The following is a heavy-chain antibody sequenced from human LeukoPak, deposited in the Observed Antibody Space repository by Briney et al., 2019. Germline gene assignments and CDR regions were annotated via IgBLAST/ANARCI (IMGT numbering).Heavy chain of an antibody. Sequence: GASVKVSCKASGYTFTGYYMHWVRQAPGQGLEWMGLMNPNSGNTGYAQKFQGRVTMTRNTSISTAYMELSSLRSEDTAVYYCARGGGYSSSWGKYYYYYYMDVWGKGTTVTISS. CDR3: ARGGGYSSSWGKYYYYYYMDV. D-gene: IGHD6-13*01. J-gene: IGHJ6*03. V-gene: IGHV1-8*02. CDR1: GYTFTGYY. CDR2: MNPNSGNT.